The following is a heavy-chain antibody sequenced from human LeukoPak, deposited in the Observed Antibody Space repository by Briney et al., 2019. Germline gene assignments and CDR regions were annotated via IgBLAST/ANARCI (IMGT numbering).Heavy chain of an antibody. Sequence: AGGSLRLSCAASGFTFSNYGMSWVRQAPGKGLEWVSAISATGGSTYYADSVKGRFIISRDNSKNTLYLRMNSLRAEDTAVYYCAKPPDCSGGSCYYYGMDVWGQGTTVTVSS. CDR1: GFTFSNYG. D-gene: IGHD2-15*01. J-gene: IGHJ6*02. CDR2: ISATGGST. V-gene: IGHV3-23*01. CDR3: AKPPDCSGGSCYYYGMDV.